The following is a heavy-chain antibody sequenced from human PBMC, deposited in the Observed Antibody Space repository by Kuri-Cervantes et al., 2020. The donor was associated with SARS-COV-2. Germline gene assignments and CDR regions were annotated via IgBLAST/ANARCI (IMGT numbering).Heavy chain of an antibody. V-gene: IGHV4-59*12. Sequence: SETLSLTCTVSGGSISSYYWSWIRQPPGKGLEWIGSIYYSGSTYYNPSLKSRVTISVGTSKNQFSLRLSSTTAADTAVYYCARATMVYAESWFDSWGQGTPVTVSS. CDR3: ARATMVYAESWFDS. CDR2: IYYSGST. CDR1: GGSISSYY. J-gene: IGHJ5*01. D-gene: IGHD2-8*01.